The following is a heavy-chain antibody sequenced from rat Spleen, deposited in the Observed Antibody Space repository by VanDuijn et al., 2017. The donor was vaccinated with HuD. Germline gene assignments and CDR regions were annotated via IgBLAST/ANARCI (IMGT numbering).Heavy chain of an antibody. CDR1: GFSLISYA. CDR3: TRGGYFRY. D-gene: IGHD2-5*01. J-gene: IGHJ2*01. V-gene: IGHV5-31*01. Sequence: VQLKESGPGLVQPSQTLSLTCTVSGFSLISYAVNWVRQPPGKGLEWVASITNAAGKVHYPDSVKGRFTISRDTAQNTLYLQMNSPTSEDTATYYCTRGGYFRYWGQGVMVTVSS. CDR2: ITNAAGKV.